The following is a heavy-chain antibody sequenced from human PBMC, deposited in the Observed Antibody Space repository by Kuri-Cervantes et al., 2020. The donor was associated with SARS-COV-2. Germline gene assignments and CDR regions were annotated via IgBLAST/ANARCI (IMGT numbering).Heavy chain of an antibody. J-gene: IGHJ4*02. V-gene: IGHV1-8*03. CDR1: GYTFTSYD. CDR3: ATEEGDY. Sequence: ASVKVSCKTSGYTFTSYDITWVRQATGQGLEWMGWMNPNSGYTGYAQKFQGRVTLTRNTSISTAYMELNSLTSEDTAVYYCATEEGDYWGQGTLVTVSS. CDR2: MNPNSGYT.